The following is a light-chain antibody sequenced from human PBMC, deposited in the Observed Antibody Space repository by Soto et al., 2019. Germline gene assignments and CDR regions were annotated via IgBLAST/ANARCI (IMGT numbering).Light chain of an antibody. Sequence: QAVVTEEPSISVSPGGTVTLTCGLNSGSVATSDYPSWYQQTAGQAPRTLIYGTDTRSSGVPDRFAGYIVGNKAALTITGAQAEDQSDYYCVLYMTSGLRVFGGGTKVTVL. CDR2: GTD. J-gene: IGLJ3*02. V-gene: IGLV8-61*01. CDR1: SGSVATSDY. CDR3: VLYMTSGLRV.